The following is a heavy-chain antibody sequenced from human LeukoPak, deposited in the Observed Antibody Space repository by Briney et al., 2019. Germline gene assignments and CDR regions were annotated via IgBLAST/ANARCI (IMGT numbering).Heavy chain of an antibody. CDR3: ARGGYDLDY. CDR1: GPTVSSNY. D-gene: IGHD5-12*01. Sequence: GGSLRLSCAASGPTVSSNYMSWVRQAPGKGLEWVSVIYSGGSTYYADSVKGRFTISRDNSKNTLYLQMNSLRAEDTAVYYCARGGYDLDYWGQGTLVTVSS. CDR2: IYSGGST. J-gene: IGHJ4*02. V-gene: IGHV3-53*01.